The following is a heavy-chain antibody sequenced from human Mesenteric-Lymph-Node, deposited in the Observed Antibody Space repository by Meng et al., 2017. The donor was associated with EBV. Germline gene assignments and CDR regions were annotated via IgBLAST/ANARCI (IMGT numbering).Heavy chain of an antibody. CDR3: ARGATSVFDL. Sequence: QVQLQQSDPGLVKPSXTLSLTGVISGDSVSSSSAAWTWIRQSPSRGLEWLGRTYYRSKWYNDYAVFVKSRITINPDTSKNQFSLQLNSVTPEDTAVYYCARGATSVFDLWGRGTLVTVSS. CDR1: GDSVSSSSAA. CDR2: TYYRSKWYN. J-gene: IGHJ2*01. V-gene: IGHV6-1*01.